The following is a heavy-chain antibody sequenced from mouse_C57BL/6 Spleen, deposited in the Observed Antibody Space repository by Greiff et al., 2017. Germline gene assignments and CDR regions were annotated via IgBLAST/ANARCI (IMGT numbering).Heavy chain of an antibody. CDR1: GYAFSSSW. J-gene: IGHJ3*01. CDR2: IYPGDGDT. Sequence: VQLQQSGPELVKPGASVKISCKASGYAFSSSWMNWVQQRPGKGLEWIGRIYPGDGDTNYTGKFKGKATLTADKSSSTAYMQLSSLTSEDSAVYFCALDSSGYGVAYWGQGTLVTVSA. V-gene: IGHV1-82*01. CDR3: ALDSSGYGVAY. D-gene: IGHD3-2*02.